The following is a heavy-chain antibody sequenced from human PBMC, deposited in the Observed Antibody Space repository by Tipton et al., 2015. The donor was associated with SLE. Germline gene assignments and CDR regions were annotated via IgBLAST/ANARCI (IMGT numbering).Heavy chain of an antibody. CDR2: IYYSGST. J-gene: IGHJ5*02. V-gene: IGHV4-30-4*01. CDR3: ARGTDTIVVVPAARFDP. CDR1: GGSISSGDYY. D-gene: IGHD2-2*01. Sequence: LRLSCTVSGGSISSGDYYWSWIRQPPGKGLEWIGYIYYSGSTYYNPSLKSRVTISVDTSKNQFSLKLSSVTAADTAVYYCARGTDTIVVVPAARFDPWGQGTLVTVSS.